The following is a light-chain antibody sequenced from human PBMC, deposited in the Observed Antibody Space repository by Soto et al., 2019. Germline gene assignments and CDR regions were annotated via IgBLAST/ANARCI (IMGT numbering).Light chain of an antibody. J-gene: IGKJ1*01. CDR2: GAS. V-gene: IGKV3-15*01. CDR3: QQYHDWPRT. CDR1: QTVSSN. Sequence: EIVMTQSPATLSVSPGERVTLSCRATQTVSSNLAWYQQRPGQAPRILIYGASTRATDIPARFSGSGSGTEFTLTISSLQSEDFAVYYCQQYHDWPRTFGRGTKVDI.